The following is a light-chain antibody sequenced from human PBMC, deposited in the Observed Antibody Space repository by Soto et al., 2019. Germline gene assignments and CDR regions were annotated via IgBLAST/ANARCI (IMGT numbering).Light chain of an antibody. CDR1: QTVSNTY. CDR3: HQYDSAPQT. CDR2: GAS. J-gene: IGKJ1*01. V-gene: IGKV3-20*01. Sequence: IVLTQSPGTLSLSPGERATLSCRASQTVSNTYLAWYQQKPGQAPRLLIYGASGRATGIPDRFSGSGSGTEFSLTIISLEPEDYAAYYYHQYDSAPQTFGQGTKLEIK.